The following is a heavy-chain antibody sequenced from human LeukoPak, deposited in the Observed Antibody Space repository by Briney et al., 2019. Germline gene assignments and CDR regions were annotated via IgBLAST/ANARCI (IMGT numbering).Heavy chain of an antibody. CDR3: AREKSSGWYGGDFDY. CDR2: IFYSGST. D-gene: IGHD6-19*01. CDR1: GGSISSYY. J-gene: IGHJ4*02. Sequence: SETLSLTCTVSGGSISSYYWSWIRQPPGKGLEWIGYIFYSGSTNYNPSPKSRVTISVDTSKSQFSLNLSSVTAADTAVYYCAREKSSGWYGGDFDYWGQGTLVTVSS. V-gene: IGHV4-59*01.